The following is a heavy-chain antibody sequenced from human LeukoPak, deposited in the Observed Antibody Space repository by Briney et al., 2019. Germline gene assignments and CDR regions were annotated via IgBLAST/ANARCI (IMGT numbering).Heavy chain of an antibody. CDR1: GFTFSDYY. CDR3: ARLLMVRGVISHMDV. CDR2: ISSSDSTI. Sequence: GGSLRLSCAASGFTFSDYYMSWIRQAPGKGLDWVSYISSSDSTIYYADSVKGRFTISRDNAKNSLYLQMNSLRAEDTAVYYCARLLMVRGVISHMDVWGKGTTVTVSS. D-gene: IGHD3-10*01. J-gene: IGHJ6*03. V-gene: IGHV3-11*04.